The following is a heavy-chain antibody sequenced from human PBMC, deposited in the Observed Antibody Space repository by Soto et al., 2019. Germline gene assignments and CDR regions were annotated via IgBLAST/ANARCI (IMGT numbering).Heavy chain of an antibody. Sequence: GGSLRLSCAASGFTFSDYYMSWIRQAPGKGLEWVSYISSSGSTIYYADSVKGRFTISRDNAKNSLYLQMNSLRTEDTAVYYCAGPVGELWFGAPGYYYYMDVWGKGTTVTVSS. CDR2: ISSSGSTI. D-gene: IGHD3-10*01. CDR1: GFTFSDYY. J-gene: IGHJ6*03. V-gene: IGHV3-11*01. CDR3: AGPVGELWFGAPGYYYYMDV.